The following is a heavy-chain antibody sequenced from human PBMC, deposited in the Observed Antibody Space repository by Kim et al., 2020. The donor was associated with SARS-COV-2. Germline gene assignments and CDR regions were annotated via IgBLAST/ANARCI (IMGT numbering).Heavy chain of an antibody. Sequence: NPSLKSRVTISGDMSKNQFSLRRSSVTAADTAVYFCARHREYTYGNYFDYWGQGTLVTVSS. V-gene: IGHV4-39*01. D-gene: IGHD5-18*01. CDR3: ARHREYTYGNYFDY. J-gene: IGHJ4*02.